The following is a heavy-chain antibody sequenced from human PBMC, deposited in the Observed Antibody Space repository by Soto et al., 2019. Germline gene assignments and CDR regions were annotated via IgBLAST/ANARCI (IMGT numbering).Heavy chain of an antibody. CDR1: GYSFTSYW. J-gene: IGHJ4*02. CDR2: IYPGDSDT. CDR3: ARRTYGGSSGWSHYFDY. Sequence: GESLKISCKGSGYSFTSYWIGWVRQMPGKGLEWMGIIYPGDSDTRYSPSFQGQVTISADKSISTAYLQWSSLKASDTAMYYCARRTYGGSSGWSHYFDYWGQGTLVTVSS. D-gene: IGHD6-19*01. V-gene: IGHV5-51*01.